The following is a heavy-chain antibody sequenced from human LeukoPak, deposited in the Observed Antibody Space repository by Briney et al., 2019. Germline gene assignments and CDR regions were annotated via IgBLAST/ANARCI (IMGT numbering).Heavy chain of an antibody. CDR1: GGTFSSYA. V-gene: IGHV1-69*13. CDR3: AREIRRTTVVTPPLRFDP. Sequence: SVKVSCKASGGTFSSYAISWVRQAPGQGLEWMGGIIPIFGTANYAQKFQGRVTITADESTSTAYMELSSLRSEDTAVYYCAREIRRTTVVTPPLRFDPWGQGTLVTVSS. J-gene: IGHJ5*02. D-gene: IGHD4-23*01. CDR2: IIPIFGTA.